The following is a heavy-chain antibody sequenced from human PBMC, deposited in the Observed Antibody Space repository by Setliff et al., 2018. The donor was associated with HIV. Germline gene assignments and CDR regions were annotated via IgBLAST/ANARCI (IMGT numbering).Heavy chain of an antibody. J-gene: IGHJ4*02. Sequence: GSLRLSCASSGFTFSTYHMNWVRQAPGKGLEWISFISSSSSPIYYADSVKGRFTISRDNAKNSLFLQMNSLRAEDTAMYYCARLDFFDSSTYPPYDSWGQGTLVTVS. CDR3: ARLDFFDSSTYPPYDS. CDR2: ISSSSSPI. D-gene: IGHD3-22*01. CDR1: GFTFSTYH. V-gene: IGHV3-48*04.